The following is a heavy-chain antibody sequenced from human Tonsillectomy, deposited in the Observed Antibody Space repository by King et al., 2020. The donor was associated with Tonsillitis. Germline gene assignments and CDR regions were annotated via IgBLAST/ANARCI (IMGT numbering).Heavy chain of an antibody. CDR2: ISYDGSNK. CDR1: GFTFSSYG. J-gene: IGHJ6*02. Sequence: GQLVQSGGGVVQPGRSLRLSCAASGFTFSSYGMHWVRQAPGKGLEWVAVISYDGSNKYYADSVKGRFTISRDNSKNTLYLQMNSLRAEDTAVYYCAKDLATPVWGRYYYYGMDVWGQGTTVTVSS. D-gene: IGHD5-12*01. CDR3: AKDLATPVWGRYYYYGMDV. V-gene: IGHV3-30*18.